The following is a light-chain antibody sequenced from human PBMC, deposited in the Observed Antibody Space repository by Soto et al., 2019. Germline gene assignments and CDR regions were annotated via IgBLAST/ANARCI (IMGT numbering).Light chain of an antibody. Sequence: DIQMTQSPSTLSASVGDRVTITCRASQSMSSWLAWYQQKPGKAPKLLIYDASSLGSGVPSRFSGSGSGTEFTLTISSLQPDDFATYYCQQYNSYPYTFGQGTKLEIK. CDR1: QSMSSW. CDR3: QQYNSYPYT. CDR2: DAS. J-gene: IGKJ2*01. V-gene: IGKV1-5*01.